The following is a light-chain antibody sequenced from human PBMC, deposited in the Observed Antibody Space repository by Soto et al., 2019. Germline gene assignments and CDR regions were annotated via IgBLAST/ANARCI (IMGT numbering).Light chain of an antibody. V-gene: IGKV3-11*01. CDR2: DAS. CDR1: QSVSSY. Sequence: IVMSQSPATLSVSPGERATLSCRASQSVSSYLAWYQQKPGQAPRLLIYDASNRATGIPARFSGSGSGTDFTLTISSLEPADFAVYYCQQRSNWPPITFGQGTRLEIK. CDR3: QQRSNWPPIT. J-gene: IGKJ5*01.